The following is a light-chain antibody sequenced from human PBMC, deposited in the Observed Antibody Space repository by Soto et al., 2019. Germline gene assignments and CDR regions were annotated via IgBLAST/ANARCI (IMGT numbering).Light chain of an antibody. V-gene: IGKV3-11*01. CDR2: DAY. CDR1: QSFRGL. CDR3: QQRSNWPGT. J-gene: IGKJ1*01. Sequence: EVVLTQSPVTLSLSPGERATLSCRASQSFRGLLAWYQQKPGQAPRLLIYDAYNRATGIPPRFSGSGSGTDFTLTISSLEPEDFAVYYCQQRSNWPGTFGQGTKVDIK.